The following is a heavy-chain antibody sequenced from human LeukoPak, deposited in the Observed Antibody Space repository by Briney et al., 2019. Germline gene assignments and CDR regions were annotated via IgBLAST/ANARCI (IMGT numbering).Heavy chain of an antibody. CDR1: GGTFYRYA. CDR2: IIPVFGIT. D-gene: IGHD4-17*01. V-gene: IGHV1-69*13. CDR3: ARGYNYGDHRYYFVV. J-gene: IGHJ4*02. Sequence: SVKVSCKASGGTFYRYAVSWVRQAPGQGLEWVGRIIPVFGITNYAQKFQDRVTITADESTSAAYMELSNLKSDDTAIYYCARGYNYGDHRYYFVVWGQGTLVTVSS.